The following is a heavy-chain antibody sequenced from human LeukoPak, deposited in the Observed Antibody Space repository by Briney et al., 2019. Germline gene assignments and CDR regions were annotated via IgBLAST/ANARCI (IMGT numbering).Heavy chain of an antibody. CDR1: GFTFSSYA. Sequence: PGGSLRLSCAASGFTFSSYAMSWVRQAPGKGLEWVSAISGSGGSTYYADSVKGWFTISRDNSKNTLYLQMNSLRAEDTAVYYCAKLDNYDFWSGYRPPDYWGQGTLVTVSS. CDR3: AKLDNYDFWSGYRPPDY. D-gene: IGHD3-3*01. J-gene: IGHJ4*02. CDR2: ISGSGGST. V-gene: IGHV3-23*01.